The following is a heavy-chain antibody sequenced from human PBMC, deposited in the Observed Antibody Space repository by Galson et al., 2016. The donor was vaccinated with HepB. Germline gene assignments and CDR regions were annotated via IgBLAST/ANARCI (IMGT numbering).Heavy chain of an antibody. CDR1: GASISSRYW. CDR2: VFPSGST. CDR3: ARQDVWSIEY. D-gene: IGHD2-21*01. J-gene: IGHJ4*02. Sequence: SETLSLTCVVSGASISSRYWWSWVRQNPAKGMEWIGEVFPSGSTNYNPSLQSRVTISLGKSDNQFSLEMTSVSAADTAVYYCARQDVWSIEYWGQGILVTVSS. V-gene: IGHV4-4*02.